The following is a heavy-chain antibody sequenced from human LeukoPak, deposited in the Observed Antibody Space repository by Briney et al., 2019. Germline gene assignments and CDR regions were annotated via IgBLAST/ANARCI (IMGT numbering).Heavy chain of an antibody. CDR2: MNPNSGNT. CDR1: GYTFTSYD. Sequence: ASVKVSCKASGYTFTSYDINWVRQATGRGLEWMGWMNPNSGNTGYAQKFQGRVTMTRNTSISTAYMELSSLRSEDTAVYYCAGSAEGYDILTGYSQYYYYMDVWGKGTTVTVSS. V-gene: IGHV1-8*01. D-gene: IGHD3-9*01. CDR3: AGSAEGYDILTGYSQYYYYMDV. J-gene: IGHJ6*03.